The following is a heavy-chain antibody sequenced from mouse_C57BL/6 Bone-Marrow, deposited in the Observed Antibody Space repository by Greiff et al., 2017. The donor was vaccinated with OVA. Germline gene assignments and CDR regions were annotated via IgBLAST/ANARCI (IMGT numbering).Heavy chain of an antibody. Sequence: VMLVESGPGLVAPSQSLSITCTVSGFSLTSYAISWVRQPPGKGLEWLGVIWTGGGTNYTSALKSRLSISKDKSKSQVFLKMSSLQTDDTARYYCARNYYGSAYFDYWGQGTTLTVAS. D-gene: IGHD1-1*01. CDR2: IWTGGGT. CDR3: ARNYYGSAYFDY. J-gene: IGHJ2*01. CDR1: GFSLTSYA. V-gene: IGHV2-9-1*01.